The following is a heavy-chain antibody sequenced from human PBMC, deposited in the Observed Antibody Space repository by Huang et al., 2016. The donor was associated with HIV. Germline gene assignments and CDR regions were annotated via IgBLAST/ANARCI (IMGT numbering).Heavy chain of an antibody. J-gene: IGHJ5*02. CDR2: LYWDDDK. CDR1: GFSLTTSGVG. V-gene: IGHV2-5*02. D-gene: IGHD1-1*01. CDR3: ALRARQHTRYNWFDP. Sequence: QITLKESGPTLVKPTQTLTLTCSFSGFSLTTSGVGVGWIRQPPGKAPEWLALLYWDDDKRYRPALRSRLTLTKDTSKSQVVLTMTNMDPLDTATYYGALRARQHTRYNWFDPWGQGVLVTVSS.